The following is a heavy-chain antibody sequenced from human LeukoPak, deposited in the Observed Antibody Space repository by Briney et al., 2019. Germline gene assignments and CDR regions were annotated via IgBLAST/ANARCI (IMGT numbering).Heavy chain of an antibody. V-gene: IGHV3-49*04. CDR2: IRSKAYGGTT. CDR3: TRGGRITIFGVAIFGDYYYHMDV. Sequence: GGSLRLSCTASGFTFGDYAMSWVRQAPGKGLEWAGFIRSKAYGGTTEYAASVKGRFTISRDDSKSIAYLQMNSLKTEDTAVYYCTRGGRITIFGVAIFGDYYYHMDVWGKGTTVTVSS. J-gene: IGHJ6*03. D-gene: IGHD3-3*01. CDR1: GFTFGDYA.